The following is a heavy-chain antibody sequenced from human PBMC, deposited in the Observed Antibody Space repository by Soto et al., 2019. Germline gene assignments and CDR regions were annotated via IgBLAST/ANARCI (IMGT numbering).Heavy chain of an antibody. CDR3: ARVLDDDYVWGSYRYFDY. J-gene: IGHJ4*02. V-gene: IGHV1-8*01. CDR2: MNPNSGNT. Sequence: ASLKVSCKASGYTFTSDDINWVRQATGQGLEWMGWMNPNSGNTGYAQKFQGRVTMTRNTSISTAYMELSSLRSEDTAVYYCARVLDDDYVWGSYRYFDYWGQGTLVTVSS. D-gene: IGHD3-16*02. CDR1: GYTFTSDD.